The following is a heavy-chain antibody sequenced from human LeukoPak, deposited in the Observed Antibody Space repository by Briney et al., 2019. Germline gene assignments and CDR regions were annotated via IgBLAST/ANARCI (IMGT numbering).Heavy chain of an antibody. Sequence: PSQTLSLTCTVSDGSISSGDHYWSWIRQHPGKGLEWMGYIYYSGNTYYNPSLKSRVTISVDTSKNQFSLKLSSVTAADTAVYYCVSRQQLVQGAFDIWGQGTMVTVSS. CDR1: DGSISSGDHY. J-gene: IGHJ3*02. V-gene: IGHV4-31*03. CDR3: VSRQQLVQGAFDI. D-gene: IGHD6-13*01. CDR2: IYYSGNT.